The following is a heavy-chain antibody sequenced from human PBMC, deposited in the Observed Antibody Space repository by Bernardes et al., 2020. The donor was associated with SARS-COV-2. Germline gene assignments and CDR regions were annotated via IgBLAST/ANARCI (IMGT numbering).Heavy chain of an antibody. CDR1: GFPFDTNA. V-gene: IGHV3-23*01. D-gene: IGHD1-26*01. CDR2: ITGSGRTS. J-gene: IGHJ5*02. CDR3: ARGGKCPYH. Sequence: GGSLRLSCEASGFPFDTNAMGWVRQAPGKGLEWLSIITGSGRTSYYAASVKGRMTVSRDNSKNRLFLHMNSLRAEDTAVYYCARGGKCPYHWGQGTLVTVSS.